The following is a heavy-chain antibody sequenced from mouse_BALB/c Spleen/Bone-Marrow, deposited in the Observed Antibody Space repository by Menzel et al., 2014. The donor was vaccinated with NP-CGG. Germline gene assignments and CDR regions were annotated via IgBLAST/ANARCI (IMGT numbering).Heavy chain of an antibody. Sequence: QVQLKESGAELVKPGTSVKLSCKASGYTFTSHYIYWVKQRPGQGLKWIGEINPNNGGTNFNEKFKSKATLTVDKSSSTAYMQLSSLTSEDSAVYYCTRLSLLRGYSDYWGQGTTLTVSS. D-gene: IGHD1-2*01. CDR3: TRLSLLRGYSDY. CDR2: INPNNGGT. CDR1: GYTFTSHY. J-gene: IGHJ2*01. V-gene: IGHV1S81*02.